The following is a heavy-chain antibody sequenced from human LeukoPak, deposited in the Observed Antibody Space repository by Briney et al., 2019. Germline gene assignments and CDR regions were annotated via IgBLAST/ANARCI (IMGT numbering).Heavy chain of an antibody. CDR2: IYYDGSA. D-gene: IGHD6-19*01. CDR1: GGSISSSSYY. CDR3: AKTVAGYWYFDL. V-gene: IGHV4-39*01. Sequence: SETLSLTCTVSGGSISSSSYYWGWIRQPPGKGLEWIGSIYYDGSAYYSPSLKSRVTISVDTSKNQFSLKLNSVTAADTAVYYCAKTVAGYWYFDLWGRGTLVTVSS. J-gene: IGHJ2*01.